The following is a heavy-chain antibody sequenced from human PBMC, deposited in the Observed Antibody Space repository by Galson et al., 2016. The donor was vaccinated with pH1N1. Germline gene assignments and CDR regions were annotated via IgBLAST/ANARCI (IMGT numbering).Heavy chain of an antibody. CDR1: GFTFIGYH. CDR3: ARSSVPLTFGVVFTLDY. Sequence: SVKVSCKASGFTFIGYHIHWVRQAPGHGLEWMGWINPQSGGTNYAQMFQDRVTMTRVESTRTAYMELSGLRYDDTAVYFCARSSVPLTFGVVFTLDYWGLGTLVTVSS. D-gene: IGHD3-3*01. V-gene: IGHV1-2*02. J-gene: IGHJ4*02. CDR2: INPQSGGT.